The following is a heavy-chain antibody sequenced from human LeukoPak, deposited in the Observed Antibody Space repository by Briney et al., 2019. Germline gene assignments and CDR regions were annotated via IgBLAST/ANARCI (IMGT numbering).Heavy chain of an antibody. CDR2: ISAYKGNT. V-gene: IGHV1-18*01. D-gene: IGHD5-18*01. J-gene: IGHJ4*02. CDR3: ARTGGYSYGSDY. CDR1: GYTFTSYG. Sequence: AAVKVSCKASGYTFTSYGISWVRQAPGQGLGWVGWISAYKGNTNYAQTLQSRVTMTTDTSTSTDYMERRSLRSDGTAVYYCARTGGYSYGSDYWGQGTLVTVSS.